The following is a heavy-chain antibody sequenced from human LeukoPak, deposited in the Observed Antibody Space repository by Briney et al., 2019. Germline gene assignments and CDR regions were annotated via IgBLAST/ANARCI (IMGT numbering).Heavy chain of an antibody. CDR2: TYYRSKWYN. D-gene: IGHD3-16*01. V-gene: IGHV6-1*01. CDR1: GDSVSSNSAT. Sequence: SQTLSLTCAISGDSVSSNSATWDWIRQSPSRGLEWLGRTYYRSKWYNDYAVSLKGRVTINPDTSKNQFSLQLNSVTPEDTAVYYCAREGSDGYLFDYWGQGSLVIVSS. J-gene: IGHJ4*02. CDR3: AREGSDGYLFDY.